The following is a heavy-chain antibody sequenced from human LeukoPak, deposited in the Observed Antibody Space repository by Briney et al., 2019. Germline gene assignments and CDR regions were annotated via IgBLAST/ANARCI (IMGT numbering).Heavy chain of an antibody. CDR2: IYYSGST. Sequence: SETLSLTCTVSGGSISSSSYYWGWIRQPPGKGLEWIGSIYYSGSTYYNPSLKSRVTISVDTSKNQFSLKLSSVTAADTAVYYCARFRSGGSFGDYWGQGTLVTGSS. J-gene: IGHJ4*02. D-gene: IGHD2-15*01. CDR3: ARFRSGGSFGDY. CDR1: GGSISSSSYY. V-gene: IGHV4-39*01.